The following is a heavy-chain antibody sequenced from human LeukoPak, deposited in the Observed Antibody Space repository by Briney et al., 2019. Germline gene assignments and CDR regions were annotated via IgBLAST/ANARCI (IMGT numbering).Heavy chain of an antibody. CDR2: INPSGGST. D-gene: IGHD1-26*01. CDR3: ARAYEKWELLGRWFDP. Sequence: ASVKVSCKASGYTFTSYGISWVRQAPGQGLEWMGIINPSGGSTSYAQKFQGRVTMTRDTSTSTVYMELSSLRSEDTAVYYCARAYEKWELLGRWFDPWGQGTLVTVSS. CDR1: GYTFTSYG. J-gene: IGHJ5*02. V-gene: IGHV1-46*01.